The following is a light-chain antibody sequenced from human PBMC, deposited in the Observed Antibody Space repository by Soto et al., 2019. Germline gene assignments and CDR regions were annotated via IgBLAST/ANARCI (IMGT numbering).Light chain of an antibody. CDR3: QQSYSTIT. V-gene: IGKV3D-15*01. J-gene: IGKJ5*01. CDR2: DAS. CDR1: QSVSSY. Sequence: EIVMPQSPATLSVSPGERATLSCRASQSVSSYLAWYQQKPGQAPRLLIYDASNRATGIPARFSGSGSGTDFTLTISSLQPEDFATYYCQQSYSTITFGQGTRLEIK.